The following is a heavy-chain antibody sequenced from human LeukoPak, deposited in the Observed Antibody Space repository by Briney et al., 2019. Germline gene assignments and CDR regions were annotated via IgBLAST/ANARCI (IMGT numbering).Heavy chain of an antibody. CDR2: ISYDGSNK. Sequence: GGSLRLSCAASGLTFSSYGMHWVRQAPGKGLEWVAVISYDGSNKYYADSVKGRFTISRDNSKNTLYLQMNSLRAEDTAVYYCAKDESSSQYYFDYWGQGTLVTVSS. D-gene: IGHD6-13*01. CDR3: AKDESSSQYYFDY. J-gene: IGHJ4*02. V-gene: IGHV3-30*18. CDR1: GLTFSSYG.